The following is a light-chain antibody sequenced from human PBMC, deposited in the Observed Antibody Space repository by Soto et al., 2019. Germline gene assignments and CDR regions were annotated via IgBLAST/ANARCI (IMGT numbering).Light chain of an antibody. Sequence: QSVLTQPASVSGSPGQSIAISCTGTSSDVGGYNSVSWYQQYPGKAPKLMIHDVSNRPSGVSDRFSGSKSGNTASLTISGLQAEDEADYYCAAWDDSLSPHVVFGGGTKVTVL. CDR3: AAWDDSLSPHVV. V-gene: IGLV2-14*01. CDR1: SSDVGGYNS. CDR2: DVS. J-gene: IGLJ2*01.